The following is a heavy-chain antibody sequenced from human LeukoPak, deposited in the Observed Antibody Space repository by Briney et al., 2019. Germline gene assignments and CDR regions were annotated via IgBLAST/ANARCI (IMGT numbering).Heavy chain of an antibody. CDR3: GRHDQYYYDSSGYYYVAAFDI. V-gene: IGHV4-34*01. CDR2: INHSGST. D-gene: IGHD3-22*01. CDR1: GGSFSGYY. Sequence: SETLSLTCAVYGGSFSGYYWSWIPQPPGKGLEWIGEINHSGSTNYNTSLKRRVTISVEKSNNQFSLKLSSVTAAATAVFLCGRHDQYYYDSSGYYYVAAFDIWGQGTMVTVSS. J-gene: IGHJ3*02.